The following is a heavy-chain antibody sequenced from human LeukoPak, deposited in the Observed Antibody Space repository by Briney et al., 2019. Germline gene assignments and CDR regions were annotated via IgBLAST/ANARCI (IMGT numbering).Heavy chain of an antibody. CDR1: GFTFSSYA. D-gene: IGHD6-19*01. Sequence: GRSLRLSCAAPGFTFSSYAMSWVRQAPGKGLDWVSAISGSGGITYYADSVKGRFTISRDNSKNTLYLQMNSLRAEDTAVYYCAKGSSGWIMDAFDIWGQGTMVTVSS. V-gene: IGHV3-23*01. CDR2: ISGSGGIT. J-gene: IGHJ3*02. CDR3: AKGSSGWIMDAFDI.